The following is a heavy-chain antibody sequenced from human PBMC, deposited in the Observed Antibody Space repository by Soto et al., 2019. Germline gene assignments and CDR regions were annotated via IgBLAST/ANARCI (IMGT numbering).Heavy chain of an antibody. CDR1: GGSIISSIYY. CDR2: IYYSGST. J-gene: IGHJ4*02. V-gene: IGHV4-39*01. Sequence: PSETLSLTCTVSGGSIISSIYYWGWVRQPPGKGLEWIGSIYYSGSTYYNPSLKSRVTISVDTSKNQFSLKLTSVTAADTAVYYCAKVYHYDSIGWYHFDYWGQGSPVTVSS. D-gene: IGHD3-22*01. CDR3: AKVYHYDSIGWYHFDY.